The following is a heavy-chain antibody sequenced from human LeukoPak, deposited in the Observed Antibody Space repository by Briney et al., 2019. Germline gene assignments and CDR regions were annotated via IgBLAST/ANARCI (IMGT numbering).Heavy chain of an antibody. CDR2: MNPNSGNT. D-gene: IGHD6-19*01. J-gene: IGHJ6*02. CDR3: ARGYSSGWGYYYYGMDV. Sequence: ASVKVSCKASGYTFTSYDINWVRQATGQGLEWMGWMNPNSGNTGYAQKFQGRVTMTRNTSISTVYMELSSLRSEDTAVYYCARGYSSGWGYYYYGMDVWGQGTTVTVSS. CDR1: GYTFTSYD. V-gene: IGHV1-8*01.